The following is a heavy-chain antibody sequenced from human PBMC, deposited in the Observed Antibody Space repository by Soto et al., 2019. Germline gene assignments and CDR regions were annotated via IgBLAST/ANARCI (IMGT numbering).Heavy chain of an antibody. CDR3: ARDKGYCTNGVCYTLDY. CDR1: GYTFTGYY. CDR2: INPNSGGT. J-gene: IGHJ4*02. Sequence: PSVKVSCKASGYTFTGYYMHWVRQAPGQGLEWMGWINPNSGGTNYAQKFQGRVTMTRDTSISTAYMELSRLRSDDTAVYYCARDKGYCTNGVCYTLDYWGQGTLVTVSS. V-gene: IGHV1-2*02. D-gene: IGHD2-8*01.